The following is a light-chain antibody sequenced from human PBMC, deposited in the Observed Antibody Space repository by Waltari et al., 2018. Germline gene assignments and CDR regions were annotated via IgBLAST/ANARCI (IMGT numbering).Light chain of an antibody. Sequence: SYELTQPPSVSVSPGQTARITCSGDALPKESAYWYQQKPGQAPVLVLYKDTERATGIHERFSGSSSGTTVTLIISGVQAEDEADYYCQSGDYSRSYVVLGGGTKLTVL. CDR1: ALPKES. V-gene: IGLV3-25*03. J-gene: IGLJ3*02. CDR2: KDT. CDR3: QSGDYSRSYVV.